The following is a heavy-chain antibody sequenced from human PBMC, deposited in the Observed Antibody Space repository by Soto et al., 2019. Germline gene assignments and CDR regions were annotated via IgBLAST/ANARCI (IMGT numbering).Heavy chain of an antibody. CDR1: GFPFSSYI. CDR2: ISSSSSTI. CDR3: ARGDVDTAMVRYYYYGMDV. D-gene: IGHD5-18*01. Sequence: PGGSLILSCAASGFPFSSYIMNWVRQAPGKGLEWVSYISSSSSTIYYADSVKGRFTISRDNAKNSLYLQMNSLRDEDTAVYYCARGDVDTAMVRYYYYGMDVWGQGTTVTVSS. J-gene: IGHJ6*02. V-gene: IGHV3-48*02.